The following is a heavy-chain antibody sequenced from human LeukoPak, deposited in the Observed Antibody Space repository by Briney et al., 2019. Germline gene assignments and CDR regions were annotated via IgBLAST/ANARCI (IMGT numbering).Heavy chain of an antibody. Sequence: SVKVSCKASGGTFSSYAISWVRQAPGQGLEWMGGIIPIFGTANYAQKFQGRVTITADESTSTAYMELSSLRSEDTAVYYCARGQGSIYYFYMDVWSQGTTVTISS. CDR1: GGTFSSYA. J-gene: IGHJ6*03. CDR3: ARGQGSIYYFYMDV. D-gene: IGHD6-6*01. V-gene: IGHV1-69*13. CDR2: IIPIFGTA.